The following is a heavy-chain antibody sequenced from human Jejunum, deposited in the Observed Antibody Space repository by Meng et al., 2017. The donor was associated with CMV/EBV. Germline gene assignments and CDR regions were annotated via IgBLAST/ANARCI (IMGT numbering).Heavy chain of an antibody. CDR2: ISNSGDNI. Sequence: FSTYAMGWVRQAPGKGLERVSSISNSGDNINYADSVRGRFTISRDNSKNTLYLQMNGLRVEDTAVYYCVGVRTFNYDSSGHSLDYWGQGTLVTVSS. D-gene: IGHD3-22*01. J-gene: IGHJ4*02. CDR1: FSTYA. CDR3: VGVRTFNYDSSGHSLDY. V-gene: IGHV3-23*01.